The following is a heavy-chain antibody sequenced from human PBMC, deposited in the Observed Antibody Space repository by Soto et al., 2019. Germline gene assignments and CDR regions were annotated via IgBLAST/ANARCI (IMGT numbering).Heavy chain of an antibody. D-gene: IGHD3-3*01. J-gene: IGHJ4*02. V-gene: IGHV3-30*04. CDR1: GFTFSDYA. CDR2: ISYDETNK. CDR3: AKGNNDFWSGYVSDPFAY. Sequence: TGGSLRLSCAASGFTFSDYAMHWVRQAPGKGLEWVADISYDETNKYYEDSVKGRFTISRDNSKNTLYLQMNSLRAEDTAVYYCAKGNNDFWSGYVSDPFAYWGQGTLLTVSS.